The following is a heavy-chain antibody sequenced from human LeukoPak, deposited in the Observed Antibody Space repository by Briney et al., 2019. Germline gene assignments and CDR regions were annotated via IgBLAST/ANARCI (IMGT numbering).Heavy chain of an antibody. J-gene: IGHJ4*02. CDR2: ISSSSSTI. Sequence: GGSLRLSCAASGFTFSSYWMSWVRQAPGKGLEWVSYISSSSSTIYYADSVKGRFTISRDNAKNSLYLQMNSLRAEDTAVYYCARDNYPSGYDYYDSSGHTGWGQGTLVTVSS. CDR1: GFTFSSYW. V-gene: IGHV3-48*01. D-gene: IGHD3-22*01. CDR3: ARDNYPSGYDYYDSSGHTG.